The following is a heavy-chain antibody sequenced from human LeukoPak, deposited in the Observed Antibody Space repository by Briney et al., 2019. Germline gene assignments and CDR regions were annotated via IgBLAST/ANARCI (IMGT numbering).Heavy chain of an antibody. D-gene: IGHD3-22*01. CDR2: IRSKAYGGTT. V-gene: IGHV3-49*04. CDR1: GFTFSSYE. J-gene: IGHJ3*02. CDR3: TPPYYYDSSGYYDAFDI. Sequence: SLRLSCAASGFTFSSYEMNWVRQAPGKGLEWVGFIRSKAYGGTTEYAASVKGRFTISRDDSKSIAYLQMNSLKTEDTAVYYCTPPYYYDSSGYYDAFDIWGQGTMVTVSS.